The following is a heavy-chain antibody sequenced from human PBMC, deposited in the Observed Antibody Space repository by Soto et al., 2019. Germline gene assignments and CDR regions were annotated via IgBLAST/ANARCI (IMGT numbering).Heavy chain of an antibody. CDR1: GGSISSYY. CDR3: ATSVGATPYYFDY. D-gene: IGHD1-26*01. V-gene: IGHV4-59*01. CDR2: IYYSGST. J-gene: IGHJ4*02. Sequence: SETLSLTCTVSGGSISSYYWSWIRQPPGKGLEWIGYIYYSGSTNYNPSLKSRVTISVDTSKNQFSLKLSSVTAADTAVYYCATSVGATPYYFDYWGQGTLVTVSS.